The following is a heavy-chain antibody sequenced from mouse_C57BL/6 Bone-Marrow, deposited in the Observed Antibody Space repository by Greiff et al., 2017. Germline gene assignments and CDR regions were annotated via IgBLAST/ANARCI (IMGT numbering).Heavy chain of an antibody. D-gene: IGHD1-1*01. J-gene: IGHJ2*01. CDR3: ARFLITTVFDY. Sequence: EVQGVESGPVLVKPGASVKMSCTASGYTFTDYYMNWVKQSHGKSLEWIGVINPYNGGTSYNQKFKGKATLTVDKSSSTAYMELNSLTSEDSAVYYCARFLITTVFDYWGQGTTLTVSS. V-gene: IGHV1-19*01. CDR2: INPYNGGT. CDR1: GYTFTDYY.